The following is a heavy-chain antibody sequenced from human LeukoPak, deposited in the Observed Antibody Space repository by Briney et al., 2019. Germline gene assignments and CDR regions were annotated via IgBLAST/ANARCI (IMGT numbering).Heavy chain of an antibody. V-gene: IGHV1-8*02. CDR3: ARDITYGGTGDAFHI. Sequence: ASVKVSCKASGDTVTTYDINWVRQATGQGLEWMGWMNPNSGNTSYAQKFQGRGSMTRTTSISTAYMELSSLRSEDTAVYYCARDITYGGTGDAFHIGGQGTRATVSS. J-gene: IGHJ3*02. CDR2: MNPNSGNT. D-gene: IGHD1-14*01. CDR1: GDTVTTYD.